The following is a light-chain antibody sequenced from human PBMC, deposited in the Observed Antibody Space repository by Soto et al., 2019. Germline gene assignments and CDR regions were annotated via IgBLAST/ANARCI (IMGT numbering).Light chain of an antibody. Sequence: DIQMTQSPSSLFASVGDRVTSTCQAPQDINIYLNWYQQKPGKAPNLLIYDASNLEIGVPSRFNGSGSGAHFTFTISSLQTEDIGTYYCQQYDILPITFGRGTRLEIK. CDR1: QDINIY. CDR3: QQYDILPIT. J-gene: IGKJ5*01. CDR2: DAS. V-gene: IGKV1-33*01.